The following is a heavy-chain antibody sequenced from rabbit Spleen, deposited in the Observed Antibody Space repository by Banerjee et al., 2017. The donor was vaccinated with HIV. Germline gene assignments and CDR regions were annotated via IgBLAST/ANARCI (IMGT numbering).Heavy chain of an antibody. Sequence: QEQLVESGGGLVQPGGSLKLSCKASGFDFSSYGVSWVRQAPGKGLEWIGYIDPIFGSKYYASWVNGRFTISRHNAQNTLYLQLNSLTATDTATYFCARAYSDGRVYARGFGLWGQSTLVTVS. D-gene: IGHD6-1*01. CDR3: ARAYSDGRVYARGFGL. J-gene: IGHJ4*01. CDR2: IDPIFGSK. CDR1: GFDFSSYG. V-gene: IGHV1S47*01.